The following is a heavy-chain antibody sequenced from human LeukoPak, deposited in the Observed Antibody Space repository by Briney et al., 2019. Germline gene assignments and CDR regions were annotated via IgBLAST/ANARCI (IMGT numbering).Heavy chain of an antibody. CDR1: GGSISSGSYY. Sequence: PSQTLSLTCTVSGGSISSGSYYWGWIRQPAGKGLEWIGRIYTSGSTNYNPSLKSRVTISVDTSKNQFSLKLSSVTAADTAVYYCARLGIAAAGTYYYYMDVWGKGTTVTVSS. V-gene: IGHV4-61*02. J-gene: IGHJ6*03. CDR2: IYTSGST. CDR3: ARLGIAAAGTYYYYMDV. D-gene: IGHD6-13*01.